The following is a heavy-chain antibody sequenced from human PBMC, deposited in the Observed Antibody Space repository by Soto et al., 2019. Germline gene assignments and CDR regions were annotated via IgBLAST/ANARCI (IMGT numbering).Heavy chain of an antibody. CDR3: ARARRYYYGSGSWNAFDI. CDR1: GGSISSYY. J-gene: IGHJ3*02. V-gene: IGHV4-59*01. Sequence: QVQLQESGPGLVKPSETLSLTCTVSGGSISSYYWSWIRQPPGKGLEWIGYIYYSGSTNYNPSLNSRVTISVDTSKKQFSLKLSSVTAADTAVYYCARARRYYYGSGSWNAFDIWGQGTMVTVSS. CDR2: IYYSGST. D-gene: IGHD3-10*01.